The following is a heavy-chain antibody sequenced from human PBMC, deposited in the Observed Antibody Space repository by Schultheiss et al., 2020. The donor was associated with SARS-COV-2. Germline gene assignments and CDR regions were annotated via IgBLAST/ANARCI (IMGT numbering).Heavy chain of an antibody. J-gene: IGHJ4*02. CDR1: GFSLSTSGMC. Sequence: TLSLTCAFSGFSLSTSGMCVSWIRKPPGKALEWLARIDWDDDKYYSTSLKTRLTISKDTSKNQVVLTMTNMDPVDTATYYCARSSLGKASDYWGQGTLVTVSS. CDR3: ARSSLGKASDY. D-gene: IGHD6-6*01. CDR2: IDWDDDK. V-gene: IGHV2-70*11.